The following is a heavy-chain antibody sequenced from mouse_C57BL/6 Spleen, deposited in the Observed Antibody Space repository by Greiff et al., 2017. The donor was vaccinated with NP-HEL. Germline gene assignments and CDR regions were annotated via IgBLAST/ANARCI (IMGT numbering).Heavy chain of an antibody. CDR3: TKIYYGNYGYAMDY. CDR1: GFNIKDYY. D-gene: IGHD2-1*01. V-gene: IGHV14-1*01. Sequence: VQLQQSGAELVRPGASVKLSCTASGFNIKDYYMHWVKQRPEQGLEWIGRIDPEDGDTEYAPKFQGKATMTADTSSNTAYLQLSSLTSEDTAVYYCTKIYYGNYGYAMDYWGQGTSVTVSS. CDR2: IDPEDGDT. J-gene: IGHJ4*01.